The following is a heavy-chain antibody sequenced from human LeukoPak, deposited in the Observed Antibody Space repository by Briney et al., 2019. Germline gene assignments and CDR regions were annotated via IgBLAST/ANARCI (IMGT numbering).Heavy chain of an antibody. CDR2: IYYSGST. J-gene: IGHJ4*02. CDR1: GGSISSYY. Sequence: SETLSLTCTVSGGSISSYYWSWMRQPPGKGLEWIGYIYYSGSTNYNPSLKSRVTISVDTSKNQFSLKLSSVTAADTAVYYCARATVITRYFDYWGQGTLVTVSS. V-gene: IGHV4-59*08. CDR3: ARATVITRYFDY. D-gene: IGHD4-23*01.